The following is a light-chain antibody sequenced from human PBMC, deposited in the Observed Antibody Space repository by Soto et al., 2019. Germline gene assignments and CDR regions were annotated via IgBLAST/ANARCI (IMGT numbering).Light chain of an antibody. CDR1: QSVSSY. Sequence: EIGLKKSPDALSLSPGERATLSCRASQSVSSYLAWYQQKPGQAPRLLIYGASSRATGIPDRFSGSGSGTDFTLTISRLEPEDFAVYYCQQYGSSLTFGQGTRLEIK. J-gene: IGKJ5*01. CDR2: GAS. V-gene: IGKV3-20*01. CDR3: QQYGSSLT.